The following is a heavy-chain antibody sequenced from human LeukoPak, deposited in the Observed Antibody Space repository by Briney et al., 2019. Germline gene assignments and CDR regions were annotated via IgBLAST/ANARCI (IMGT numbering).Heavy chain of an antibody. CDR3: TREGRTDYYDSSGDPDY. Sequence: GGSLRLSCAASAFTFSSYSMNWVRQAPGKGLEWVGFIRSKAYGGTTEYAASVKGRFTISRDDSKSIAYLQMNSLKTEDTAVYYCTREGRTDYYDSSGDPDYWGQGTLVTVSS. CDR1: AFTFSSYS. J-gene: IGHJ4*02. D-gene: IGHD3-22*01. CDR2: IRSKAYGGTT. V-gene: IGHV3-49*04.